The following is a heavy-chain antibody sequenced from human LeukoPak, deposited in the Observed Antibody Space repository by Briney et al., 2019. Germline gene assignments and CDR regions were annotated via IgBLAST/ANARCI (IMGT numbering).Heavy chain of an antibody. D-gene: IGHD2/OR15-2a*01. CDR2: ISGSGDST. Sequence: PGGSLRLSCVASGFTLRSYVMNWVRQTPGKGLEWVSSISGSGDSTFYADSVKGRFAISRDNSKNTLQLQMNNLRAEDTAIYYCARGLTFLNQLDLWGQGTLVTVSS. CDR3: ARGLTFLNQLDL. V-gene: IGHV3-23*01. CDR1: GFTLRSYV. J-gene: IGHJ5*02.